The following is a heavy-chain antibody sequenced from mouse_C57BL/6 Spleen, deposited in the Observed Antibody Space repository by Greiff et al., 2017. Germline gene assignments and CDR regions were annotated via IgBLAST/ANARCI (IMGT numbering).Heavy chain of an antibody. CDR1: GFSLTSYG. CDR2: IWGGGSA. J-gene: IGHJ1*03. V-gene: IGHV2-9*01. CDR3: DKQNSEGYFDV. Sequence: VQLQQSGPGLVAPSQSLSITCTVSGFSLTSYGVDWVRQPPGKGLEWLGVIWGGGSANYNSALMSSLSISKENSKSQVFSKMNSLRTADTDMYDCDKQNSEGYFDVWGTGTTVTVSS.